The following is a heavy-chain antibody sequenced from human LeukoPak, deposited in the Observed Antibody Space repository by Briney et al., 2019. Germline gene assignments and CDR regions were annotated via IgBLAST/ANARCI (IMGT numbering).Heavy chain of an antibody. CDR3: ARDRTVVTPGAFDI. J-gene: IGHJ3*02. D-gene: IGHD4-23*01. V-gene: IGHV3-21*01. CDR1: GFTFSSYS. Sequence: PGGSLRLSCAASGFTFSSYSMNWVHQAPGKGLEWVSSISSSSSYIYYADSVKGRFTISRDNAKNSLYLQMNSLRAEDTAVYYCARDRTVVTPGAFDIWGQGTMVTVSS. CDR2: ISSSSSYI.